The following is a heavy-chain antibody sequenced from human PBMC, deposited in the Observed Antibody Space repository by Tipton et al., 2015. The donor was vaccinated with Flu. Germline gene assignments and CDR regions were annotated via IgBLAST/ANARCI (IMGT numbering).Heavy chain of an antibody. D-gene: IGHD3-10*01. CDR1: GGSISSGSYY. V-gene: IGHV4-61*02. J-gene: IGHJ5*02. CDR2: IYTSGST. Sequence: LRLSCTVSGGSISSGSYYWSWIRQPAGKGLEWIGRIYTSGSTNYNPSLKSRVTISVDTSKNQFSLKLSSVTAADTAVYYCARGVESMVRGVMKVNWFDPWGQGTLVTVSS. CDR3: ARGVESMVRGVMKVNWFDP.